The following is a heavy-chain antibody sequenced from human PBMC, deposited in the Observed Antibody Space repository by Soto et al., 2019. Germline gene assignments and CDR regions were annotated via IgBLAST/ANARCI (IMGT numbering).Heavy chain of an antibody. V-gene: IGHV3-23*01. CDR3: TKASSDRHHMDV. J-gene: IGHJ6*02. Sequence: GGSLRLSCAASGFTFSNFVMRWVRQTPGKGLEWVSTITGTGGDTYYTDSVKGRFTISRDNSKNTLYLQMSSLRAEDTALYYCTKASSDRHHMDVWGQGTTVTVSS. CDR2: ITGTGGDT. CDR1: GFTFSNFV.